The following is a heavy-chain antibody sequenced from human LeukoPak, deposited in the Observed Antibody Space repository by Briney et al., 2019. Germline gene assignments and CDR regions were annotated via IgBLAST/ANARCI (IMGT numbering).Heavy chain of an antibody. J-gene: IGHJ4*03. CDR1: GGSFNRYY. D-gene: IGHD5-24*01. Sequence: SETLSLTCAVYGGSFNRYYWSWISQSPGKGLEWIAEIDHRGDTNYNPSVKSRVTISVDTSKNQFSLKVRSLSAADTAVYYCARDATISEIGYFDFRGQATLVTVSS. V-gene: IGHV4-34*01. CDR2: IDHRGDT. CDR3: ARDATISEIGYFDF.